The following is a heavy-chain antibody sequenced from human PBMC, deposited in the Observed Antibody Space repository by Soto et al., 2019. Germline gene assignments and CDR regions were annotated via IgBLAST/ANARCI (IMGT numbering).Heavy chain of an antibody. CDR2: ISYDGSNK. V-gene: IGHV3-30-3*01. D-gene: IGHD5-18*01. CDR1: GFTFNNYA. J-gene: IGHJ2*01. Sequence: GGSLRLSCAASGFTFNNYAMHWVRQAPGKGLEWVALISYDGSNKYYADYVKGRFTISRDNSKNTLYLQMNSLRAEDTAVYYCARDPLWGTAMVLWYFDLWGRGTLVTVSS. CDR3: ARDPLWGTAMVLWYFDL.